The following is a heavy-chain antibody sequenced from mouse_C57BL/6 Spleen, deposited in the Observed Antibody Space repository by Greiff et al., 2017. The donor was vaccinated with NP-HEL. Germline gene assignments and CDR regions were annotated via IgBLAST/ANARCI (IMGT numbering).Heavy chain of an antibody. D-gene: IGHD1-1*01. Sequence: VQLQQPGAELVKPGASVKLSCKASGYTFTSYWMHWVKQRPGQGLEWIGMIHPNSGSTNYNEKFKSKATLTVDKSSSTAYMQLSSLTSEDSAVYYCAREDYGSSSAWFAYWGQGTLVTVSA. CDR1: GYTFTSYW. CDR2: IHPNSGST. J-gene: IGHJ3*01. V-gene: IGHV1-64*01. CDR3: AREDYGSSSAWFAY.